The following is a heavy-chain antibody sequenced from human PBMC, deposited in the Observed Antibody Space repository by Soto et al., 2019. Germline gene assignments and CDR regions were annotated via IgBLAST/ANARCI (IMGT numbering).Heavy chain of an antibody. CDR3: ARKAWVRFGY. CDR1: GDSMTRSVW. D-gene: IGHD7-27*01. CDR2: VFHTGNT. V-gene: IGHV4-4*02. Sequence: PSETLSLTCTVSGDSMTRSVWWTWVRQPPGKGLEWIGEVFHTGNTNYNPSLKSRVTMSVDKSTNEFSLKVTSVTAADTAISYCARKAWVRFGYWGQGALVTVSS. J-gene: IGHJ4*02.